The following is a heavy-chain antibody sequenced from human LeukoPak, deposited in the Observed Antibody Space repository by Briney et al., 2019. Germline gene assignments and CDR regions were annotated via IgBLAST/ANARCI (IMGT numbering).Heavy chain of an antibody. CDR3: AREWYYYDSSGYYNS. D-gene: IGHD3-22*01. V-gene: IGHV3-74*01. Sequence: GGSLRLSCAASGFTFSSYWMHWVRHAPGKGLVWVSRINSDGSSTSYADSVKGRFTISRDNAKNTLYLQMNSLRAEDTAVYYCAREWYYYDSSGYYNSWGQGTLGTVSS. CDR2: INSDGSST. CDR1: GFTFSSYW. J-gene: IGHJ4*02.